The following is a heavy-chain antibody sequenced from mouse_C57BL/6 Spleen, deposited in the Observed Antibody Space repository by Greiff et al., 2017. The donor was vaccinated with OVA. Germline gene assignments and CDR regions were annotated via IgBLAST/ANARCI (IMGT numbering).Heavy chain of an antibody. CDR3: ARQEDYDGDY. D-gene: IGHD2-4*01. CDR1: GYSFTSYY. CDR2: IYPGSGNT. V-gene: IGHV1-66*01. Sequence: QVQLQQSGPELVKPGASVKISCKASGYSFTSYYIHWVKQRPGQGLEWIGWIYPGSGNTKYNEKFKGKATLTADTSSSTAYMQLSSLTSEDSAVYYCARQEDYDGDYWGQGTTLTVSS. J-gene: IGHJ2*01.